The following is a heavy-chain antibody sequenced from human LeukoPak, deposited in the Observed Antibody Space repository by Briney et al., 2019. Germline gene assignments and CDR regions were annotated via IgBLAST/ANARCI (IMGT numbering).Heavy chain of an antibody. CDR1: GYTFTDYY. D-gene: IGHD2-2*03. J-gene: IGHJ5*02. CDR2: INPNSGGT. CDR3: ARDADIGYCSSTSCVEFDP. V-gene: IGHV1-2*02. Sequence: ASVKVSCKASGYTFTDYYMHWVRQAPGQGLEWMGWINPNSGGTNYAQRFQGRVTMTRDTSISTAYMELSRLRSDDTAVYYCARDADIGYCSSTSCVEFDPWGQGTLVTVSS.